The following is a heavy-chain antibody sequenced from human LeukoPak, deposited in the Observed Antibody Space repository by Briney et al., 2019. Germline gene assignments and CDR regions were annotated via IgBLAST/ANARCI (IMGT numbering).Heavy chain of an antibody. CDR3: AKGNIAELPAAPYY. V-gene: IGHV3-33*06. J-gene: IGHJ4*02. Sequence: PGRSLRLSCAASGFTFSTYGMHWVRQAPGKGLEWVAVIWYDGTDKYYADSVKGRFTISRDNSKNTLYLQMNSLRAEDTALYYCAKGNIAELPAAPYYWGQGTLVTVSS. D-gene: IGHD2-2*01. CDR2: IWYDGTDK. CDR1: GFTFSTYG.